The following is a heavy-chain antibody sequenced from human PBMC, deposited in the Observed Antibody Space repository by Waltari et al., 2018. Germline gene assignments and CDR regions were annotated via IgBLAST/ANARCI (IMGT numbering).Heavy chain of an antibody. J-gene: IGHJ3*02. CDR2: INAGNGNT. CDR1: GYTFTSYA. D-gene: IGHD4-17*01. Sequence: QVQLVQSGAEVKKPGASVKVSCKASGYTFTSYAMHWVRQAPGQRLEWMGWINAGNGNTKYSQKFQGRVTITRDTSASTAYMELSSLRSEDTAVYYCARVKTTVTTKGTNAFDIWGQGTMVTVSS. V-gene: IGHV1-3*01. CDR3: ARVKTTVTTKGTNAFDI.